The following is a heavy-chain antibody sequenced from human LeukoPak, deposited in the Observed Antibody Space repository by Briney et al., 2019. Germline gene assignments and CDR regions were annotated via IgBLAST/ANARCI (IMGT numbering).Heavy chain of an antibody. J-gene: IGHJ4*02. D-gene: IGHD4/OR15-4a*01. CDR1: GFTFSSYW. V-gene: IGHV3-53*01. CDR3: ARRAGAYSHPYDY. CDR2: IYSDNA. Sequence: GGSLRLSCAASGFTFSSYWMHWVRQAPGKGLVWVSFIYSDNAHYSDSVKGRFTISRDNSKNTLYLQMNSLRAEDTAVYYCARRAGAYSHPYDYWGQGTLVTVSS.